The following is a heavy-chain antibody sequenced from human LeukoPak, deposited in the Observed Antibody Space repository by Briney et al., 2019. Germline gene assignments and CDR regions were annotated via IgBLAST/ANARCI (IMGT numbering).Heavy chain of an antibody. CDR1: GFTFSSYG. V-gene: IGHV3-30*02. Sequence: GGSLRLSCAASGFTFSSYGMHWVRQAPGKGLEGVAFIRYDGSNKYYADSVKGRFTISRDNSKNTLYLQMNSLRAEDTAVYYCAKFGSDHYYYYMDVWGKGTTVTVSS. J-gene: IGHJ6*03. CDR2: IRYDGSNK. D-gene: IGHD3-16*01. CDR3: AKFGSDHYYYYMDV.